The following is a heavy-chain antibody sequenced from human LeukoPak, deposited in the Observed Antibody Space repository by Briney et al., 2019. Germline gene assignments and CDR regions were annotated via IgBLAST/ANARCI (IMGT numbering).Heavy chain of an antibody. CDR3: ARRPMGGWDRNQYYFDY. CDR2: IYYSGST. D-gene: IGHD1-14*01. Sequence: SETLSLTCTVSGGSISSYYWSWIRQPPGKGLEWIGYIYYSGSTNYNPSLKSRVTISVDTSKNQFSLKLSSVTAADTAVYYCARRPMGGWDRNQYYFDYWGQGTLVTVSS. CDR1: GGSISSYY. V-gene: IGHV4-59*01. J-gene: IGHJ4*02.